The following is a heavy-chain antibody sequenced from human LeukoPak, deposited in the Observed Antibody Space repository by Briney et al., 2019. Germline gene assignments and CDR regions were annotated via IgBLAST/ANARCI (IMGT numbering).Heavy chain of an antibody. CDR2: LYYSGST. Sequence: SETLSLTCTVSGGSITNNNYYWDWIRQPPGKGLEWIGDLYYSGSTHYNPSLKSRVTISVDTSKNQFSLKLNSVTAADTAIYYCARHLRPTFYFDYWGQGTLVTVSS. V-gene: IGHV4-39*01. CDR1: GGSITNNNYY. D-gene: IGHD2/OR15-2a*01. J-gene: IGHJ4*02. CDR3: ARHLRPTFYFDY.